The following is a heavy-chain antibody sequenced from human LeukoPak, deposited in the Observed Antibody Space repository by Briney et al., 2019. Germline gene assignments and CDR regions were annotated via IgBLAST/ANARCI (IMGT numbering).Heavy chain of an antibody. V-gene: IGHV3-21*01. CDR1: GFTFSSYS. CDR3: ARVWFGEPHLDY. D-gene: IGHD3-10*01. Sequence: PGGSLRLSCAASGFTFSSYSMNWVRQAPGKGLEWVSSISSSSSYIYYADSVKGRFTIPRDNAKNPLYLQMNSLRAEDTAVYYCARVWFGEPHLDYWGQGTLVTVSS. CDR2: ISSSSSYI. J-gene: IGHJ4*02.